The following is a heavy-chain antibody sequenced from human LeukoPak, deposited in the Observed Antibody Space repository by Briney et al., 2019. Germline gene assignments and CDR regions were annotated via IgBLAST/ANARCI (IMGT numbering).Heavy chain of an antibody. J-gene: IGHJ4*02. Sequence: GASVKVSCKASGYTFSTYGIAWVRQAPGQGLEWMGWISGYNGNTNYAQKFQGRVTMTTDTTTTTAYMELRSLRSEDTAVYYCARGKVVTMVRGVIITYFDYWGQGTLVTVSS. D-gene: IGHD3-10*01. CDR1: GYTFSTYG. CDR3: ARGKVVTMVRGVIITYFDY. V-gene: IGHV1-18*01. CDR2: ISGYNGNT.